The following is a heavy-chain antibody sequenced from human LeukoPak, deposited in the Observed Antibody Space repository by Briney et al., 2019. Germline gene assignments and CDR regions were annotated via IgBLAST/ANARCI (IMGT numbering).Heavy chain of an antibody. CDR3: AKDRRRYCSSTSCYGAFDI. CDR2: ISYDGSNK. Sequence: GGSLRLSCAASGFSFSSYGMHWVCQAPGKGLEWVAVISYDGSNKYYADSVKGRFTISRDNSKNTLYLQMNSLRAEDTAVYYCAKDRRRYCSSTSCYGAFDIWGQGTMVTVSS. CDR1: GFSFSSYG. V-gene: IGHV3-30*18. J-gene: IGHJ3*02. D-gene: IGHD2-2*01.